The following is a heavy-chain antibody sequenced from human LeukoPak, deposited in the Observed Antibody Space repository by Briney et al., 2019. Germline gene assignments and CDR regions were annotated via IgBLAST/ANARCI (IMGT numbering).Heavy chain of an antibody. CDR3: ARVCGAPASYYYGIDV. CDR2: MHHSGRT. D-gene: IGHD3-3*01. Sequence: SETLSLTCNVSGASITSESYFWSWMRQHPGKGLEWIGYMHHSGRTYYNASLKSRVTISVDTSKSQFSLKVTSVTAADTAVYYCARVCGAPASYYYGIDVWGQGTTVTVSS. CDR1: GASITSESYF. J-gene: IGHJ6*02. V-gene: IGHV4-31*03.